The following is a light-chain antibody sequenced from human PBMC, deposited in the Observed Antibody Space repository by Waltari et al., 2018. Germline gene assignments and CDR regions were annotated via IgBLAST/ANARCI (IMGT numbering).Light chain of an antibody. CDR2: KAS. J-gene: IGKJ2*01. CDR1: QSISNY. CDR3: QQYNTYSS. Sequence: DIQMTQSPSTLSASVGDSVTITCRARQSISNYLAWYQQKPGKAPNLLIYKASILKSGVSSRFSGSGSETQFTLTISSLQPGDFATYFCQQYNTYSSFGQGTKLEIK. V-gene: IGKV1-5*03.